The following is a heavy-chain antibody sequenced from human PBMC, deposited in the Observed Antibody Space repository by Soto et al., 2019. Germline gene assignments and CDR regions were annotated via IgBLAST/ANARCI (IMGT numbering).Heavy chain of an antibody. CDR3: ARGRYGDY. J-gene: IGHJ4*02. CDR2: ISAHNGNT. CDR1: GYTFTSYG. D-gene: IGHD1-1*01. Sequence: QDHLVQSGAEVKKPGASVKVSCKASGYTFTSYGITWVRQAPGQGLEWMGWISAHNGNTEYAQKLQGRVIVTRDTSTSTAYMELRSLRSDDTAVYYCARGRYGDYWGQGALVTVSS. V-gene: IGHV1-18*01.